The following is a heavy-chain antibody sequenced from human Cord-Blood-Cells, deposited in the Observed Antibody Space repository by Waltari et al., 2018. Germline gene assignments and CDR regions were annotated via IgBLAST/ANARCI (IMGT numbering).Heavy chain of an antibody. D-gene: IGHD2-21*01. CDR1: GYTFTSYD. V-gene: IGHV1-8*01. CDR2: MNPNSGNT. Sequence: QVQLVQSGAEVKKPGASVKVSCKASGYTFTSYDINWVRPATAQRLEWMGWMNPNSGNTGYAQKFQGRVTMTRNTSISTAYMELSSLRSEDTAVYYCARGLNFGYCGGDCYSVPDYWGQGTLVTVSS. J-gene: IGHJ4*02. CDR3: ARGLNFGYCGGDCYSVPDY.